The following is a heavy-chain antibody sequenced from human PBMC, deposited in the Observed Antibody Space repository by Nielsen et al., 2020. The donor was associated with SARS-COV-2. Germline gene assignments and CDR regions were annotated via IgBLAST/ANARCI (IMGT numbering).Heavy chain of an antibody. J-gene: IGHJ6*02. D-gene: IGHD6-6*01. CDR3: ARDGRIAARASYYYYYGMDV. CDR1: GYTFTSYD. Sequence: ASVKVSCKASGYTFTSYDINWVRQATGQGLEWMGIINPSGGSTSYAQKFQGRVTMTRDTSTSTVYMELSSLRSEDTAVYYCARDGRIAARASYYYYYGMDVWGQGTTVTVSS. CDR2: INPSGGST. V-gene: IGHV1-46*01.